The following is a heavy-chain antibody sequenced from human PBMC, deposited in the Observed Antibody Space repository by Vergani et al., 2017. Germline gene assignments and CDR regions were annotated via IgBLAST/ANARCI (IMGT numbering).Heavy chain of an antibody. Sequence: QVQLVQSGAEVKKPGSSVKVSCKVSGYTLTELSMHWVRQAPGKGLEWMGGFDPEDGETIYAQKFQGRVTMTEDTSTDTAYMELSSLRSEDTAVYYCATQRPLPVGATFYFDYWGQGTLVTVSS. CDR3: ATQRPLPVGATFYFDY. D-gene: IGHD1-26*01. CDR2: FDPEDGET. J-gene: IGHJ4*02. V-gene: IGHV1-24*01. CDR1: GYTLTELS.